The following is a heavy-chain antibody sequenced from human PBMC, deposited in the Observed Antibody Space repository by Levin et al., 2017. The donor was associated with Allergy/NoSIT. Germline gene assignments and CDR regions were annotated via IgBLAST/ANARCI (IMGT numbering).Heavy chain of an antibody. V-gene: IGHV3-30*18. CDR3: AKDAARDYCAGGSCYWPDY. CDR2: ISNDGGNE. D-gene: IGHD2-15*01. CDR1: GFSFSSGA. Sequence: GGSLRLSCAASGFSFSSGAMLWVRQAPGRGLEWVAFISNDGGNEYYADSVKGRFTISRDNSKNTLYLQMNSLRADDTAMYYCAKDAARDYCAGGSCYWPDYWGQGTLITVSS. J-gene: IGHJ4*02.